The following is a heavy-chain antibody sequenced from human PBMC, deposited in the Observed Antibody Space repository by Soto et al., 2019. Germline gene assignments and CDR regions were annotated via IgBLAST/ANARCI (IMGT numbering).Heavy chain of an antibody. J-gene: IGHJ4*02. CDR1: GYTFSRYG. CDR3: ARESRYCSGGSCYFLPGIDY. V-gene: IGHV1-18*01. CDR2: ISTYNGYT. D-gene: IGHD2-15*01. Sequence: SVKVSCKASGYTFSRYGIGWVRQAPGQGLDWMGWISTYNGYTEYAQKVQGRVTMTTDTSTSTAYMELSSLRSEDTAVYYCARESRYCSGGSCYFLPGIDYWGQGTLVTVSS.